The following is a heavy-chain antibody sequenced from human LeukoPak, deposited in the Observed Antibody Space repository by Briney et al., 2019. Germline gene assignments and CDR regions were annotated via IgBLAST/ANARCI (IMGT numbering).Heavy chain of an antibody. V-gene: IGHV3-66*04. CDR1: GFTFSRYY. CDR3: GRQGYDSGFDY. D-gene: IGHD5-12*01. Sequence: GGTLRLSCAASGFTFSRYYRRWVRQAQGKGLEGGSDLFSGGDTYETESEEERIIICRENSRETLVLQMKRLRADDTAVYCCGRQGYDSGFDYGGHGTMVTVSA. CDR2: LFSGGDT. J-gene: IGHJ4*01.